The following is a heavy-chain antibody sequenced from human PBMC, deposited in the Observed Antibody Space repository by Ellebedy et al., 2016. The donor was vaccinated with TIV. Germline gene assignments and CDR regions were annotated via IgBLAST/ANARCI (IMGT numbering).Heavy chain of an antibody. D-gene: IGHD3-22*01. Sequence: ASVKVSCKASGYTFTSYYFYWVRQAPGQGLEWMGIINPTTGNSNYAQKFQGRDTMTRDTSTSTVYMELSSLRSEDTAVYYCARGDNYYYDSSGYYYTYWGQGTLVTVSS. CDR3: ARGDNYYYDSSGYYYTY. CDR1: GYTFTSYY. J-gene: IGHJ4*02. V-gene: IGHV1-46*01. CDR2: INPTTGNS.